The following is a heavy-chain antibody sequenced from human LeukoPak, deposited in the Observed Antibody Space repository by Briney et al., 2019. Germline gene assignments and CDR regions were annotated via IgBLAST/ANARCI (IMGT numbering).Heavy chain of an antibody. CDR3: ARDIVGATGY. CDR1: GYTFSSYS. V-gene: IGHV3-21*01. CDR2: ISSSSSYI. J-gene: IGHJ4*02. D-gene: IGHD1-26*01. Sequence: GGSLRLSCAASGYTFSSYSMNWVRQAPGKGLEWVSSISSSSSYIYYADSVKGRFTTSRDNAKNSLYLQMNSLRAEDTAVYYCARDIVGATGYWGQGTLVTVSS.